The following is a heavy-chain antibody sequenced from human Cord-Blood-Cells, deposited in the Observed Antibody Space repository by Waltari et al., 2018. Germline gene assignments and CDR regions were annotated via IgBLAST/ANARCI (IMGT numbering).Heavy chain of an antibody. CDR2: INPNSGGT. CDR3: ARGGSSGYYLDAFDI. J-gene: IGHJ3*02. Sequence: QVQLVQSGAEVKKPGASVKVSCKASGYTFTGYYMHWVRQAPGQGLEWRGWINPNSGGTNYAQKFQGRVTMTRDTSISTAYMELSRLRSDDTAVYYCARGGSSGYYLDAFDIWGQGTMVTVSS. CDR1: GYTFTGYY. D-gene: IGHD3-22*01. V-gene: IGHV1-2*02.